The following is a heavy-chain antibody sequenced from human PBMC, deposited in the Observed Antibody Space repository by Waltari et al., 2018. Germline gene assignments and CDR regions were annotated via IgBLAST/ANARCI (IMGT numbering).Heavy chain of an antibody. J-gene: IGHJ4*02. CDR3: ARGRAVAGRSVYY. Sequence: QVQLVQSGAEVKKPGASVKVSCKASGYTFTSYDINWVRRATGQGLEWMGWMNPNSGNTGYAHKFQGRVTITRTTSISTAYMELSSLRSEDTAVYYCARGRAVAGRSVYYLVQGTLVPVSS. V-gene: IGHV1-8*01. CDR1: GYTFTSYD. CDR2: MNPNSGNT. D-gene: IGHD6-19*01.